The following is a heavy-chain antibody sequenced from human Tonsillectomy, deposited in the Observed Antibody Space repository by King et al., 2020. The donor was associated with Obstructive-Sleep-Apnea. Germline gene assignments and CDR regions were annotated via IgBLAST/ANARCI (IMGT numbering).Heavy chain of an antibody. CDR3: TTDPGTRIIRRVVGHTSGY. CDR2: IKSKTDGGTT. CDR1: GFTFSNAW. V-gene: IGHV3-15*01. Sequence: EVQLVESGGGLVKPGGSLRLSCAASGFTFSNAWMSWVRQAPGKGLEWVGRIKSKTDGGTTDYAAPVKGRFTISRDDSKNTLYLQMNSLKTEDTAVYYCTTDPGTRIIRRVVGHTSGYWGQGTLVTVSS. J-gene: IGHJ4*02. D-gene: IGHD1-26*01.